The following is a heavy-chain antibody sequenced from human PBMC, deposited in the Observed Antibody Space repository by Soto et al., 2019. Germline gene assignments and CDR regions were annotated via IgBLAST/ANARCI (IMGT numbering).Heavy chain of an antibody. Sequence: ASVKVSCKASGYTFTSYYMHWVRQAPGQGLEWMGIINPSGGSTSYAQKFQGRVTMTRDTSTSTVYMELSSLRSEDTAVYYCARDFLPRRDGYSVAFDYWGQGTLVTVSS. D-gene: IGHD6-19*01. J-gene: IGHJ4*02. CDR1: GYTFTSYY. V-gene: IGHV1-46*01. CDR3: ARDFLPRRDGYSVAFDY. CDR2: INPSGGST.